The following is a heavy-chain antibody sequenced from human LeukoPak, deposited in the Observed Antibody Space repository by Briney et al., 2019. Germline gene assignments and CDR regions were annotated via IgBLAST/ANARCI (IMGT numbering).Heavy chain of an antibody. CDR1: GFTFSSYA. Sequence: SGGSLRLSCAASGFTFSSYAMSWVRQAPGKGLEWVSAISGSGGSTYYADSVKGRFTISRDNSKNTLYLQMNSLRAEDTAVYYCAKGDFRITMVRGAERYAFDIWGQGTMVTVSS. D-gene: IGHD3-10*01. CDR3: AKGDFRITMVRGAERYAFDI. V-gene: IGHV3-23*01. CDR2: ISGSGGST. J-gene: IGHJ3*02.